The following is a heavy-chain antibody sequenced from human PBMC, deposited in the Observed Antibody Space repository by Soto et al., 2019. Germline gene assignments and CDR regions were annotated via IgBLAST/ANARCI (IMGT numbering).Heavy chain of an antibody. CDR1: GFTFSNAW. CDR3: ARDIVGYMDV. D-gene: IGHD1-26*01. J-gene: IGHJ6*03. CDR2: ISSSSSTI. V-gene: IGHV3-48*01. Sequence: GGSLRLSCAASGFTFSNAWMSWVRQAPGKGLEWVSYISSSSSTIYYADSVKGRFTISRDNAKNSLYLQMNSLRAEDTAVYYCARDIVGYMDVWGKGTTVTVSS.